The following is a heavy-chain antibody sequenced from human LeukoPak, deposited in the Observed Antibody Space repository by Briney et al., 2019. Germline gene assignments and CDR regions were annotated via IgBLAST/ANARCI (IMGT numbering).Heavy chain of an antibody. CDR2: INHSGST. D-gene: IGHD3-22*01. Sequence: SETLSLTCAVYGGSFSGYYWSWIRQPPGKGLEWIGEINHSGSTNYNPSLKSRVTISVDTSKNQFSLKLSSVTAADTAVYYCARGFDASGSGYYRFDYWGQGTLVTASS. J-gene: IGHJ4*02. V-gene: IGHV4-34*01. CDR3: ARGFDASGSGYYRFDY. CDR1: GGSFSGYY.